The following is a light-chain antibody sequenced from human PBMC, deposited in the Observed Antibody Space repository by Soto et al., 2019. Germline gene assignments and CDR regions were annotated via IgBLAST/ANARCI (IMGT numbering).Light chain of an antibody. CDR2: AVS. J-gene: IGKJ4*01. CDR3: QKYDNSPLT. CDR1: QAISNY. V-gene: IGKV1-27*01. Sequence: DIQMTQSPSSLSASVGDRVTITCRASQAISNYLAWYHQRPGKVPRLLVYAVSTLHSGVPSRFRGSGSGTDFPLTISGLQPEDVATYYCQKYDNSPLTFGGGTKVEIK.